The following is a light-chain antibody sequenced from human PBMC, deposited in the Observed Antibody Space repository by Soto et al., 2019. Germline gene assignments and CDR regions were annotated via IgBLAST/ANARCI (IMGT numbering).Light chain of an antibody. CDR3: VLYMGGGIWV. CDR2: STN. Sequence: QTVVTQEPSSSVSPGRTVTLTCGLSSGSVSISYYPSWYQQTPGQAPRTLLYSTNTRSSGVPDRFSGSILGNKAALTITGAQADDESDYYCVLYMGGGIWVFGGGTKLTVL. J-gene: IGLJ3*02. V-gene: IGLV8-61*01. CDR1: SGSVSISYY.